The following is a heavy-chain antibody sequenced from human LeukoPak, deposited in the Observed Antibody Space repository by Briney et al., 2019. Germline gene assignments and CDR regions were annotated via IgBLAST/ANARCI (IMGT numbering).Heavy chain of an antibody. CDR1: GFTFSSYW. CDR2: INSDGSIT. Sequence: GGSLRLSCAASGFTFSSYWMHWVRQAPGKGLVWVSRINSDGSITSYADSVKGRFTISRDNSKNTLYLQLNSLRTEDTAVYYCAREGETGKFDYWGQGTLVTVSS. V-gene: IGHV3-74*01. J-gene: IGHJ4*02. CDR3: AREGETGKFDY. D-gene: IGHD1-26*01.